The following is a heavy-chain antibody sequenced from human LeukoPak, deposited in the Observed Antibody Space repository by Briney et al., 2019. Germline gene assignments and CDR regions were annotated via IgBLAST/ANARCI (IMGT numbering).Heavy chain of an antibody. CDR1: GFTFSSYW. D-gene: IGHD2-2*01. V-gene: IGHV3-7*03. J-gene: IGHJ1*01. CDR3: ARVSRGYCSSTSCPRTAEYFQH. CDR2: IKQDGSEK. Sequence: GGSLRLSCAASGFTFSSYWMSWVRQAPGKGLEWVANIKQDGSEKYYVDSVKGRFTISRDNAKNSLYLQMNSQRAEDTAVYYCARVSRGYCSSTSCPRTAEYFQHWGQGTLVTVSS.